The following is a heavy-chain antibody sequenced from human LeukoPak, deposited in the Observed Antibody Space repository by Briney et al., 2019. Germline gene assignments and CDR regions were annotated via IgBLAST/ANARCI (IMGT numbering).Heavy chain of an antibody. Sequence: TGGSLRLSCAASGFTFSSYGMHWVRQAPGKGLEWVAFIRYDGSNKYYADSVKGRFTISRDNSKNTTYLQMNSLRAEDTAVYYCAKDRGDIVVVPAAPGGGKRRGFDYWGQGTLVTVSS. D-gene: IGHD2-2*01. V-gene: IGHV3-30*02. CDR1: GFTFSSYG. J-gene: IGHJ4*02. CDR2: IRYDGSNK. CDR3: AKDRGDIVVVPAAPGGGKRRGFDY.